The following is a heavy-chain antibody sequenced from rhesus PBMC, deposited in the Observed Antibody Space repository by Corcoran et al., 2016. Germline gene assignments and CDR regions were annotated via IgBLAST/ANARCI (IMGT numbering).Heavy chain of an antibody. D-gene: IGHD1-44*01. CDR1: GASLSRNW. V-gene: IGHV4-80*01. J-gene: IGHJ4*01. CDR2: INANSGST. Sequence: QVQLQESGPGLVEPSETLSLTCTVSGASLSRNWWSWIRQPPGKGLEWIGEINANSGSTNHTPSLKSRLNISKDASKNQVSLRLSFVTAADTAIYYCARHGEPMFDYWGQGVLVTVSS. CDR3: ARHGEPMFDY.